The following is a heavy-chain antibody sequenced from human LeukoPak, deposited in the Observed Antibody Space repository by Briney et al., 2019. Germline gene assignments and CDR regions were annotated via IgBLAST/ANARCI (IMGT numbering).Heavy chain of an antibody. CDR3: ARGGYYDSSGYCWFDP. CDR2: IYYSGST. V-gene: IGHV4-39*07. CDR1: GGSISSSSYY. D-gene: IGHD3-22*01. J-gene: IGHJ5*02. Sequence: SETLSLTCTVSGGSISSSSYYWGWIRQPPGKGLEWIGSIYYSGSTYYNPSIKSRVTISVDTSKNQFSLKLSSVTAADTAVYYCARGGYYDSSGYCWFDPWGQGTLVTVSS.